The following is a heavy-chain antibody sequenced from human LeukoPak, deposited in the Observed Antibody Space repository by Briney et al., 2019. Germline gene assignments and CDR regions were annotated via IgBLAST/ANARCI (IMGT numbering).Heavy chain of an antibody. J-gene: IGHJ4*02. Sequence: PGGSLRLSCAASGFSFSSCAMSWVRQAPGKGPQWVSGVSDDGNSRYYADSLKGRFTISRDNSKNTLYLQMNSLRAEDTAVYYCAKGGWYELGECDYWGQGTLVTVSS. CDR2: VSDDGNSR. CDR1: GFSFSSCA. CDR3: AKGGWYELGECDY. V-gene: IGHV3-23*01. D-gene: IGHD6-19*01.